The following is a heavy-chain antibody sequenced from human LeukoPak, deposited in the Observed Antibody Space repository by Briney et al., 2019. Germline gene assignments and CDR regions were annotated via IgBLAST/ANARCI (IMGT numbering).Heavy chain of an antibody. CDR3: ARVIVPSPRDLIVVVPAANVEDYGWFDP. J-gene: IGHJ5*02. CDR2: IYSGGST. CDR1: GFTVSSNY. D-gene: IGHD2-2*01. Sequence: PGGSLRLSCAASGFTVSSNYMSWVRQAPGKGLEWVSVIYSGGSTYYADSVKGRFTISRDNSKNTLYLQMNSLRAEDTALYYCARVIVPSPRDLIVVVPAANVEDYGWFDPWGQGTLVTVSS. V-gene: IGHV3-53*01.